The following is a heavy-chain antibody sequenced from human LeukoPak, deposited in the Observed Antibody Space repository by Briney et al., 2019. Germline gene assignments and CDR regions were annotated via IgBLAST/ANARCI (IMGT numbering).Heavy chain of an antibody. CDR3: ARGANRLDS. CDR1: GGSINTYY. V-gene: IGHV4-59*12. D-gene: IGHD1-14*01. Sequence: TSETLSLTCSVSGGSINTYYWSWIRQTPGKGLEWIGFIYYTGSTNYNPSLKSRVTMSVDTSKSQFSLKLTSVTAADTALYYCARGANRLDSWGRGTLVTVSS. CDR2: IYYTGST. J-gene: IGHJ4*02.